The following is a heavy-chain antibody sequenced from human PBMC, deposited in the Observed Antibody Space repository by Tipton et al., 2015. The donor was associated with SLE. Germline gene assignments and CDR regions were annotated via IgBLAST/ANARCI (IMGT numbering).Heavy chain of an antibody. CDR2: IYNSGST. Sequence: GSLRLSCTASGFSVRSYYMNWVRQAPGKGLEWVSVIYNSGSTYYADSVKGRFTISRDNAKNSLSLQMNSLRVEDTGLYYCARSGQWLPQAVDFYYYGMDVWGQGTTVTVSS. V-gene: IGHV3-66*01. D-gene: IGHD6-19*01. CDR3: ARSGQWLPQAVDFYYYGMDV. J-gene: IGHJ6*02. CDR1: GFSVRSYY.